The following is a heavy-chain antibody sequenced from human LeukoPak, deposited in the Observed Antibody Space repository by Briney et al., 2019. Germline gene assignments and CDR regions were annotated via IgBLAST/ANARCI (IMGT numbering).Heavy chain of an antibody. Sequence: GGSLRLSCTASGFTFSSYSMNWVRQAPGKGLEWVSSITGISTYTYYTDSVKGRFTISRDNAKNSLYLQMNSLRAEDTAVYYCARVKSVPAARDSSLGIDYWGQGTLVSVSS. CDR1: GFTFSSYS. D-gene: IGHD2-2*01. CDR2: ITGISTYT. CDR3: ARVKSVPAARDSSLGIDY. V-gene: IGHV3-21*01. J-gene: IGHJ4*02.